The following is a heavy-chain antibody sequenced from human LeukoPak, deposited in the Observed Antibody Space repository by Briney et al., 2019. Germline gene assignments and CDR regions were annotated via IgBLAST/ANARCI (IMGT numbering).Heavy chain of an antibody. CDR3: ASTRYCSSTSCTTESHFDY. D-gene: IGHD2-2*01. V-gene: IGHV4-4*07. CDR1: GGSISSYY. CDR2: IYTSGST. J-gene: IGHJ4*02. Sequence: PSETLSLTCTVSGGSISSYYWSWIRQPPGKGLEWIGRIYTSGSTNYNPSLKSRVTTSVDTSKNQFSLKLSSVAAADTAVYYCASTRYCSSTSCTTESHFDYWGQGTLVTVSS.